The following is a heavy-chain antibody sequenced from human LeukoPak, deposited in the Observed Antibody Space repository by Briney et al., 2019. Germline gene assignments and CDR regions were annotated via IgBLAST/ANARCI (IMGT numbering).Heavy chain of an antibody. CDR2: INPNSGGT. Sequence: ASVKVSCKASGYTFTGYYTHWVRQAPGQGLEWMGWINPNSGGTNYAQKFQGRVTMTRDTSISTAYMELSRLRSDDTAVYYCARDLGIHAYYYYMDVWGKGTTVTVSS. D-gene: IGHD3-16*01. CDR1: GYTFTGYY. V-gene: IGHV1-2*02. J-gene: IGHJ6*03. CDR3: ARDLGIHAYYYYMDV.